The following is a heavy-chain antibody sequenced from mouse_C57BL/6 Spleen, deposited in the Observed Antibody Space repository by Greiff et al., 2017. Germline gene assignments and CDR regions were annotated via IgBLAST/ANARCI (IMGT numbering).Heavy chain of an antibody. CDR2: IHPNSGST. V-gene: IGHV1-64*01. CDR1: GYTFTSYW. J-gene: IGHJ4*01. D-gene: IGHD1-1*01. Sequence: QVQLQQSGAELVKPGASVKLSCKASGYTFTSYWMHWVKQRPGQGLEWIGMIHPNSGSTNYNEKFKSKATLTVDKSSSTAYMQLSSLTSEDSAVYYCARKVATPYYYAMDYWGQGTSVTVSS. CDR3: ARKVATPYYYAMDY.